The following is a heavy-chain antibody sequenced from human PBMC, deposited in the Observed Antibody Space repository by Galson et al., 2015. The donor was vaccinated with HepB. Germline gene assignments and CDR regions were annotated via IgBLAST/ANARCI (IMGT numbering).Heavy chain of an antibody. CDR2: IDWDDDK. CDR3: ARIAIAARHWFDP. CDR1: GFSLSTSGMC. Sequence: PALVKPTQTLTLTCTFSGFSLSTSGMCVSWIRQPPGKALEWLARIDWDDDKYYSTSLKTRLTISRDTSKNQVVLTMTNMDPVDTATYYCARIAIAARHWFDPWGQGTLVTVSS. D-gene: IGHD6-6*01. V-gene: IGHV2-70*11. J-gene: IGHJ5*02.